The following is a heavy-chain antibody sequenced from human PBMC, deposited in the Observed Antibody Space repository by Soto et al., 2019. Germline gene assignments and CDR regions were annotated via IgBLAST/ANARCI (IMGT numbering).Heavy chain of an antibody. D-gene: IGHD3-10*01. CDR3: ARDGGSGSYENWFDP. J-gene: IGHJ5*02. CDR2: INHSGST. Sequence: SETLSLTCAVYGGSFSGYYWSWIRQPPGKGLEWIGEINHSGSTNYNPSLKSRVTISVDTSKNQFSLNLKYVTAADTAVYYCARDGGSGSYENWFDPWGQGILVTVSS. CDR1: GGSFSGYY. V-gene: IGHV4-34*01.